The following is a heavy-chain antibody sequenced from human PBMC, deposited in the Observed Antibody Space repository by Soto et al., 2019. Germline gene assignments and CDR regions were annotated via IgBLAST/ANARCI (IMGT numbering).Heavy chain of an antibody. Sequence: EVQLLESGGGLVQPGGSLRLSCTASGFTFSSYAMSWVSQAPGKGLEWVSSVNVGVGATNFADSVKGRFTISRDDSKKTLYLQMNSLRAEDTAVYYCAKNYYFDSWGQGTRVTVSS. CDR1: GFTFSSYA. J-gene: IGHJ4*02. CDR2: VNVGVGAT. CDR3: AKNYYFDS. V-gene: IGHV3-23*01.